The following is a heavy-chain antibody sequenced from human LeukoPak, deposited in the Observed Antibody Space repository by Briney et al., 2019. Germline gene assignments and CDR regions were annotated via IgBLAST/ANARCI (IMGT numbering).Heavy chain of an antibody. V-gene: IGHV1-69*05. CDR1: GGTFSSYA. D-gene: IGHD3-22*01. Sequence: SVKVSCKASGGTFSSYAICRVRQAPGQGLEWMGGIIPIFGTANYAQKFQGRVTITTDESTSTAYMELSSLRSEDTAVYYCAREEYYDSSGYLGMGAFDIWGQGTMVTVSS. J-gene: IGHJ3*02. CDR2: IIPIFGTA. CDR3: AREEYYDSSGYLGMGAFDI.